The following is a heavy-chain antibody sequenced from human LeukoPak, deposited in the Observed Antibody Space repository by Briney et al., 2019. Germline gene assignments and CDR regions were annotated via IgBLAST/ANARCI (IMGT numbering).Heavy chain of an antibody. Sequence: QPGGSLRLSCAASGFPFSDHEMNWVRQAPGKGLEWVSYISSSGSDKYYPDSVKGRFTISRDNAKNSLYLQMNSLRADDTDVYYCARRISGAFAIWGQGTKVTVSS. CDR2: ISSSGSDK. CDR1: GFPFSDHE. J-gene: IGHJ3*02. V-gene: IGHV3-48*03. CDR3: ARRISGAFAI.